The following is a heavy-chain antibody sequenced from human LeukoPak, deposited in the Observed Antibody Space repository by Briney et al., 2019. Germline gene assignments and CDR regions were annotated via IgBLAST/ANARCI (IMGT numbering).Heavy chain of an antibody. CDR3: ARSWEPPDMDV. CDR2: IYYSGST. D-gene: IGHD1-26*01. Sequence: GSLRLSCAASGFTFSDYYMSWIRQPPGKGLEWIGYIYYSGSTNYNPSLKSRVTISVDTSKNQFSLKLSSVTAADTAVYYCARSWEPPDMDVWGKGTTVTVSS. V-gene: IGHV4-59*01. CDR1: GFTFSDYY. J-gene: IGHJ6*03.